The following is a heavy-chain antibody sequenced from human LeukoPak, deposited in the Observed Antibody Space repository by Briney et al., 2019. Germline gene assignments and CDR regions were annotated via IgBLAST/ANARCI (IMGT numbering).Heavy chain of an antibody. D-gene: IGHD2-15*01. CDR3: ARASQAVVVAATSTYFDY. V-gene: IGHV1-8*03. Sequence: ASVKVSCKASGYTFTSYDINWVRQATGQGLEWMGWMNPNSGNTGYAQKFQGRVTITRNTSISTAYMELSSLRSEDTAVYYCARASQAVVVAATSTYFDYWGQGTLVTVSS. J-gene: IGHJ4*02. CDR2: MNPNSGNT. CDR1: GYTFTSYD.